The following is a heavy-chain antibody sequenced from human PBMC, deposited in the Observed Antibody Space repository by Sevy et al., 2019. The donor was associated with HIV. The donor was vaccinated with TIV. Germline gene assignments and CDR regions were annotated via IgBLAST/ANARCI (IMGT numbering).Heavy chain of an antibody. D-gene: IGHD3-10*01. J-gene: IGHJ4*02. Sequence: ASVKVSCKASGYTFTGYYMHWVRQAPGQGLEWMGWVNPNSGGTNYAQTVQGRVTMTRDTSISTAYMELSRLRSDDTAVYYCARDALLRGGYLDYWGQGTLVTVSS. CDR1: GYTFTGYY. CDR3: ARDALLRGGYLDY. V-gene: IGHV1-2*02. CDR2: VNPNSGGT.